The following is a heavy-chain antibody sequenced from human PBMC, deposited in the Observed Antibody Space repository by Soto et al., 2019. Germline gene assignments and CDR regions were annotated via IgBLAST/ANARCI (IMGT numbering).Heavy chain of an antibody. V-gene: IGHV3-21*01. CDR1: GFTFSSYS. CDR3: ARANPSSSGYYYYYYMDV. Sequence: GGSLRLSCAASGFTFSSYSRNWVRQAPGKGLEWVSSISSSSSYIYYADSVKGRFTISRDNAKNSLYLQMNSLRAEDTAVYYCARANPSSSGYYYYYYMDVWGKGTTVTVSS. D-gene: IGHD6-13*01. J-gene: IGHJ6*03. CDR2: ISSSSSYI.